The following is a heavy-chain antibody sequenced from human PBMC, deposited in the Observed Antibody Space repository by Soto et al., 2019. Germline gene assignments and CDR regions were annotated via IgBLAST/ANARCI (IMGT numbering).Heavy chain of an antibody. CDR2: MYYSGST. J-gene: IGHJ6*02. V-gene: IGHV4-59*01. D-gene: IGHD4-17*01. CDR3: ARFGVNVGDYVLDYYGMDV. CDR1: GGSISSYY. Sequence: SETLSLTCTVSGGSISSYYWSWIRQPPGKGLEWIGYMYYSGSTNYNPSLKSRVTISVDTSKNQFSLKLSSVTAADTAVYYCARFGVNVGDYVLDYYGMDVWGQGTTVTVSS.